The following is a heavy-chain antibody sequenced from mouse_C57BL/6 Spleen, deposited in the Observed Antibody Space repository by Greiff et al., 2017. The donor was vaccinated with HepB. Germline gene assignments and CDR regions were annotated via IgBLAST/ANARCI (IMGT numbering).Heavy chain of an antibody. Sequence: EVKLEESGPELVKPGASVKISCKASGYSFTGYYMNWVKQSPEKSLEWIGEINPSTGGTTYNQKFKAKATLTVDKSSSTAYMQLKSLTSEDSAVYYCARLLLRNFDYWGQGTTLTVSS. CDR3: ARLLLRNFDY. D-gene: IGHD1-1*01. V-gene: IGHV1-42*01. CDR2: INPSTGGT. CDR1: GYSFTGYY. J-gene: IGHJ2*01.